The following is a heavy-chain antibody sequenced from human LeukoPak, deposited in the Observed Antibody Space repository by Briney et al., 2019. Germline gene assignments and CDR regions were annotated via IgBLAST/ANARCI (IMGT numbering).Heavy chain of an antibody. CDR3: ATYSSRNAREFQS. Sequence: GGSLRLSCEASGFTFSNSWMTWVRQTPGKGLEWVANIKTDGSKKYYVDSVRGRFTISRDNAKNSLYLQMNSLRAEDTAVYYCATYSSRNAREFQSWGQGTLVTVSS. J-gene: IGHJ1*01. CDR1: GFTFSNSW. D-gene: IGHD2-2*01. CDR2: IKTDGSKK. V-gene: IGHV3-7*01.